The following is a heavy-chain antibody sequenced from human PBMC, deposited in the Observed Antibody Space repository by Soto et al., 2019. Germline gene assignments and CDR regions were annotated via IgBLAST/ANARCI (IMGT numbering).Heavy chain of an antibody. Sequence: SETLSLTSTVSGGSISSYYWSWIRQPPGKGLEWIGYIYYSGSTNYNPSLKSRVTISVDTSKNQFSLKLSSVTAADTAVYYCAREAGYSGLFWFDPWGQGTLVTVSS. J-gene: IGHJ5*02. CDR2: IYYSGST. CDR3: AREAGYSGLFWFDP. V-gene: IGHV4-59*01. CDR1: GGSISSYY. D-gene: IGHD5-12*01.